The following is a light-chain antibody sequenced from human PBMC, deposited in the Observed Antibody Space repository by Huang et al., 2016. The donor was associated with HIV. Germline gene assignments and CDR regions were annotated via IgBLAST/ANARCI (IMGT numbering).Light chain of an antibody. CDR3: MQALQTPRT. CDR1: QSLLHTNGYNY. J-gene: IGKJ5*01. V-gene: IGKV2-28*01. CDR2: LSS. Sequence: DIVMTQSPLSLPVTPGEPASISCRSSQSLLHTNGYNYVDWYLQKPGQPPQLVIYLSSNRASGVPDRFSGSGSGTHFTLKISRVEAEDVGVYYCMQALQTPRTFGQGTRLEIK.